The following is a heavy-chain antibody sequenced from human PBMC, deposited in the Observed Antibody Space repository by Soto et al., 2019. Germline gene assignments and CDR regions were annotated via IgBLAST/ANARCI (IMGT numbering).Heavy chain of an antibody. CDR1: GGSISSYY. V-gene: IGHV4-59*01. CDR2: IYYSGST. D-gene: IGHD1-26*01. J-gene: IGHJ4*02. CDR3: ARGVGAKPFFDY. Sequence: SETLSLTCTVSGGSISSYYWSWIRQPPGKGLEWIGYIYYSGSTNYNPSLKSRVTISVDTSKNQFSLKLSSVTAADTAVYYCARGVGAKPFFDYWGQGTLVTVSS.